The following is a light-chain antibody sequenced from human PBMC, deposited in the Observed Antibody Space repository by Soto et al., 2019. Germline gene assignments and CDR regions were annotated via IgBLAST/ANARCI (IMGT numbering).Light chain of an antibody. CDR3: QQTYSTFLS. CDR2: AAS. V-gene: IGKV1-39*01. J-gene: IGKJ4*01. Sequence: DIQLTQSPSSLSASVGDRVTIACRASQSISSYLNWFQQKPGKAPKVLISAASSLQSGVPSRFSGSGSGTDFTLTINSLEPEDFDTYYRQQTYSTFLSFGGATKVDIX. CDR1: QSISSY.